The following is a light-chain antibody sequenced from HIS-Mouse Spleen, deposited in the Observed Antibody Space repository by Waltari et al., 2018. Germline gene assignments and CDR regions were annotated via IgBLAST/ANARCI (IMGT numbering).Light chain of an antibody. Sequence: DIVMTQSPDSLAVSLGERATINCKSSQSFLYSSNNKNYLAWYQQKPGQPPKLLIYWASTRESVVPDRFSGSGSGTDFTLTISSLQAEDVAVYYCQQYYSTPFTFGPGTKVDIK. CDR2: WAS. CDR1: QSFLYSSNNKNY. J-gene: IGKJ3*01. V-gene: IGKV4-1*01. CDR3: QQYYSTPFT.